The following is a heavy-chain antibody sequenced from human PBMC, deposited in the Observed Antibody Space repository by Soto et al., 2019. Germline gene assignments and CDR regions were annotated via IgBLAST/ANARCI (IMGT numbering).Heavy chain of an antibody. Sequence: QVQLVQSGAEVKKPGASVTLSCKASGYTFANYGMHWVRQAPGQRLEWMAWINTGNGDTKYSQKLQGRVTVTRDTSASTVAMDLSRLRSEDTAIYFCAKGGSSGWYSDYWGQGTLVTVSS. CDR3: AKGGSSGWYSDY. CDR2: INTGNGDT. J-gene: IGHJ4*02. V-gene: IGHV1-3*04. CDR1: GYTFANYG. D-gene: IGHD6-19*01.